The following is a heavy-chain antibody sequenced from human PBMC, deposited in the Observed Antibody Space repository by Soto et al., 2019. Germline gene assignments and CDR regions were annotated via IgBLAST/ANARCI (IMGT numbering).Heavy chain of an antibody. CDR1: GGSISSSSYY. D-gene: IGHD6-13*01. V-gene: IGHV4-39*01. J-gene: IGHJ4*02. CDR2: IYYSGST. CDR3: ARSWYEQLAPGEIDY. Sequence: QLQLQESGPGLVKPSETLSLTCTVSGGSISSSSYYWGWIRQPPGKGLEWIGSIYYSGSTYYNPSLKSRVTISVDTSKNQFSLKLSSVTAADTAVYYCARSWYEQLAPGEIDYWGQGTLVTVSS.